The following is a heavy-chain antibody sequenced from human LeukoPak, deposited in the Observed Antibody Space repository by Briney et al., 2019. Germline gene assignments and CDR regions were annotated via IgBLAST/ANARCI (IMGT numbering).Heavy chain of an antibody. CDR1: GYTFIGYY. V-gene: IGHV1-46*01. D-gene: IGHD3-16*01. CDR2: INPSGGST. CDR3: AIGPRGFNY. J-gene: IGHJ4*02. Sequence: ASVKVSCKASGYTFIGYYMHWVRQAPGQGLEWMGIINPSGGSTSYAQKFQGRVTMTRGMSTSTVYMELSSLRSEDTAVYYCAIGPRGFNYWGQGTLVTVSS.